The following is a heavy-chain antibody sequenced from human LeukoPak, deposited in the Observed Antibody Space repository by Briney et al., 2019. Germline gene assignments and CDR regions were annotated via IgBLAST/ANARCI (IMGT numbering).Heavy chain of an antibody. V-gene: IGHV3-21*01. CDR2: ISSSSSSYI. CDR3: ARGGSYSCLDY. J-gene: IGHJ4*02. CDR1: GFTFSSYS. Sequence: GGSLRLSCAASGFTFSSYSMNWVRQAPGKGLEWVSSISSSSSSYIYYADFVRGRFTISRDNAKKSLYLQMNSLRVEDTAVYYCARGGSYSCLDYWGQGTLVTVSS. D-gene: IGHD3-10*01.